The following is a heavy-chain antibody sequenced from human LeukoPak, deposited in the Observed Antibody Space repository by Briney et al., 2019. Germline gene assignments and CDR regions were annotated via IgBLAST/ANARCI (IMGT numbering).Heavy chain of an antibody. J-gene: IGHJ4*02. Sequence: QSGGSLRLSCAVSGFTFSSYWMSWVRQAPGKGLEWVSAISGSGGSTYYADSVKGRFTISRDNSKNTLYLQMNSLRAEDTAVYYCANVGNISPHRAFDYWGQGTLVTVSS. CDR1: GFTFSSYW. CDR3: ANVGNISPHRAFDY. V-gene: IGHV3-23*01. D-gene: IGHD1-26*01. CDR2: ISGSGGST.